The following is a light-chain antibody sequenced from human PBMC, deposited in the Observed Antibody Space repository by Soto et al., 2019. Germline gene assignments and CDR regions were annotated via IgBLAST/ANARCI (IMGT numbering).Light chain of an antibody. CDR1: QSVSSSY. J-gene: IGKJ2*01. Sequence: EIVLTQSPGTLSLSPGERATLSCRASQSVSSSYLAWYQQKPGQAPRLLIFGASSIATGIPDRFSVSGSGTDFTLTISGLVPEDFAVYYCQQYGSSPTTFGQGTKLDIK. CDR2: GAS. CDR3: QQYGSSPTT. V-gene: IGKV3-20*01.